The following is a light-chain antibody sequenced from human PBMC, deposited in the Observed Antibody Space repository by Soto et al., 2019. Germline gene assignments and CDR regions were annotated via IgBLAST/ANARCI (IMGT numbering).Light chain of an antibody. Sequence: EMMMTQSPVTRSVSPGERATLSCRASQSVNSNLAWYQQKPGQAPRLLIYGASTRATGIPASFIGNGSGTEFTLTASSLQPEDFAVYYCQQYNNWPFTFGPGT. J-gene: IGKJ3*01. V-gene: IGKV3-15*01. CDR2: GAS. CDR1: QSVNSN. CDR3: QQYNNWPFT.